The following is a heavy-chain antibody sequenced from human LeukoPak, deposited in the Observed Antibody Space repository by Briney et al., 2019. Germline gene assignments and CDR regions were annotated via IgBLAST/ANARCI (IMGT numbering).Heavy chain of an antibody. Sequence: PGGTLRLSCAASGFSFKNNWMEWVRQAPGKGLVWVSRINNDGSGTSYAHSVKGRFTISRDNAQNTLYLHMNRLRAEDTAVYYCARDPCIYCGGDCYYFDYWGPGKLVTVSS. CDR2: INNDGSGT. J-gene: IGHJ4*02. D-gene: IGHD2-21*02. V-gene: IGHV3-74*01. CDR1: GFSFKNNW. CDR3: ARDPCIYCGGDCYYFDY.